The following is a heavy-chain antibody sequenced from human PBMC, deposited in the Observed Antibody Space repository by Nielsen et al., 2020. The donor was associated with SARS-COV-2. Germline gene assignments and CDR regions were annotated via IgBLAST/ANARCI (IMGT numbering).Heavy chain of an antibody. J-gene: IGHJ4*02. CDR2: ISAYNGNT. Sequence: ASVKASCKASGYTFTSYAMHWVRQAPGQRLEWMGWISAYNGNTNYAQKLQGRVTMTTDTSTSTAYMELRSLRSDDTAVYYCARDGATKPHDYWGQGTLVTVSS. CDR1: GYTFTSYA. D-gene: IGHD1-14*01. V-gene: IGHV1-18*01. CDR3: ARDGATKPHDY.